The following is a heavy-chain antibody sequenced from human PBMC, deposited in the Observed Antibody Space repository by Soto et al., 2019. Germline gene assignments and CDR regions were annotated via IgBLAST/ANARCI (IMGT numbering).Heavy chain of an antibody. Sequence: GESLKISCKGSGYSFTSYWIGWVRQMPGKGLEWMGIIYPGDSDTRYSPSFQGQVTISADKSISTAYLQWSSLTASDTAMYYCASGYDRSGYREYGVDYWGQGTLVTVSS. CDR2: IYPGDSDT. V-gene: IGHV5-51*01. CDR3: ASGYDRSGYREYGVDY. CDR1: GYSFTSYW. J-gene: IGHJ4*02. D-gene: IGHD3-22*01.